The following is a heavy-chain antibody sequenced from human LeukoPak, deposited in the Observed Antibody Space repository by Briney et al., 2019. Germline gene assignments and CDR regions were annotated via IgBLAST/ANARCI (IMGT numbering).Heavy chain of an antibody. V-gene: IGHV3-23*01. Sequence: GGSLRLSCAASGFTFSTYAITWVRQGPGKGLEWVSAIRRDGDRTYYANSVRGRFTISRDNSKDTVYLQINGLRVEYTAVYYCAREQSVNRGWYTVDYWGQGTLVTDSS. CDR1: GFTFSTYA. D-gene: IGHD6-19*01. J-gene: IGHJ4*02. CDR2: IRRDGDRT. CDR3: AREQSVNRGWYTVDY.